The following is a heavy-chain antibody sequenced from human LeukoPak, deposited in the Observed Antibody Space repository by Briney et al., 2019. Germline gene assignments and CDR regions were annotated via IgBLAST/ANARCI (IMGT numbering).Heavy chain of an antibody. D-gene: IGHD4-17*01. V-gene: IGHV1-24*01. J-gene: IGHJ4*02. Sequence: ASVKVSCKVSGYTLTELSMHWVRQAPGKGLEWMGGFDPEDGETIYAQKFQGRVTMTEDTSTDTAYVELSSLRSEDTAVYYCATDSAGLYDYGYFDYWGQGILVTVSS. CDR1: GYTLTELS. CDR3: ATDSAGLYDYGYFDY. CDR2: FDPEDGET.